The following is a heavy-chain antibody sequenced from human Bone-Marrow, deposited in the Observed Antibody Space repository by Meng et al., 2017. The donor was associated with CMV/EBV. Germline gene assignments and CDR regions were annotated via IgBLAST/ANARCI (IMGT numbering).Heavy chain of an antibody. Sequence: GGSLRLSCAASGFTFSSYAMSWVRQAPGKGLEWFSVIYSGGSSTYYADSVKGRFTISRDNSKNTLYLQMNSLRAEDTAVYYCAKEGDFWSGFDYWGQGTLVTVSS. CDR1: GFTFSSYA. CDR3: AKEGDFWSGFDY. CDR2: IYSGGSST. J-gene: IGHJ4*02. V-gene: IGHV3-23*03. D-gene: IGHD3-3*01.